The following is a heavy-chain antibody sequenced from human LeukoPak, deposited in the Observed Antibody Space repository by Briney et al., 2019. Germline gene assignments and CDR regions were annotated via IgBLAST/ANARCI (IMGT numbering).Heavy chain of an antibody. CDR1: GYTFTSYS. D-gene: IGHD3-10*01. V-gene: IGHV1-46*01. Sequence: ASVTVSCKASGYTFTSYSINWVRQAPGQGVEWMGLINPTGRSTIYPQKFQGRVTITRDTSTSTAYMEVSSVGDDDTAVYYSATDGRGSRSSLFDHWGQGTLVIVSS. J-gene: IGHJ5*02. CDR2: INPTGRST. CDR3: ATDGRGSRSSLFDH.